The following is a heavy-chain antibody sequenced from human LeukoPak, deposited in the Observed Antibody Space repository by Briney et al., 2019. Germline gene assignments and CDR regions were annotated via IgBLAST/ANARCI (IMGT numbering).Heavy chain of an antibody. D-gene: IGHD5-18*01. Sequence: GESLKISCKGSGYSFTSYWIGWVRQMPGKGLEWMGIIYPGDSDTRYSPSFQGQVTISADKSISTAYLQWSSLKASDTAMYYCARHRRTAMASSGVYYYYMDVWGKGTTVAVSS. J-gene: IGHJ6*03. CDR1: GYSFTSYW. V-gene: IGHV5-51*01. CDR2: IYPGDSDT. CDR3: ARHRRTAMASSGVYYYYMDV.